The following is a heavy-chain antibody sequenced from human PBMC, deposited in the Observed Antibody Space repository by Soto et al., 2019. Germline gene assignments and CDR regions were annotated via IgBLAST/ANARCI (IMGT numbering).Heavy chain of an antibody. D-gene: IGHD6-19*01. J-gene: IGHJ6*02. CDR3: ARADSSGWYPRYYYYYYGMDV. CDR1: GGSISSSNW. CDR2: IYYSGST. Sequence: SETLSLTCAVSGGSISSSNWWSWVRQPPGKGLEWIGYIYYSGSTNYNPSLKSRVTISVDTSKNQFSLKLSSVTAADTDVYYCARADSSGWYPRYYYYYYGMDVWGQGTTVTVSS. V-gene: IGHV4-4*02.